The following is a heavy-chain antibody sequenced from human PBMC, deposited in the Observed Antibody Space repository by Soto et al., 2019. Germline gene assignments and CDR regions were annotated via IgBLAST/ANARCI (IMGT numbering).Heavy chain of an antibody. CDR2: IIPIFGTA. CDR3: ARDGGRHSGGIDY. V-gene: IGHV1-69*01. D-gene: IGHD1-26*01. CDR1: GGTFSSYS. Sequence: QVQLGQSGAEMKKPGSSVKVSCKASGGTFSSYSINWVRQAPGQGLEWMGEIIPIFGTANYAQKFQGRVTITADESTSTAYMELSSLRSEDTAVYYCARDGGRHSGGIDYWGQGTLVTVFS. J-gene: IGHJ4*02.